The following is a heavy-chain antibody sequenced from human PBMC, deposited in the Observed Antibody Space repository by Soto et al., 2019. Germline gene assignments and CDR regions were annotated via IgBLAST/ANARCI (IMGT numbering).Heavy chain of an antibody. CDR3: ARGCSSTSCRKSYYYYGMDV. CDR2: IIPILGIA. D-gene: IGHD2-2*01. V-gene: IGHV1-69*02. J-gene: IGHJ6*02. Sequence: QVQLVQSGAEVKKPGSSVKVSCKASGGTFSSYTISWVRQAPGQGLEWMGRIIPILGIANYAQKFQGRVTITADKSTSTADMELSSLRSEDTSVYYCARGCSSTSCRKSYYYYGMDVWGQGTTVTVSS. CDR1: GGTFSSYT.